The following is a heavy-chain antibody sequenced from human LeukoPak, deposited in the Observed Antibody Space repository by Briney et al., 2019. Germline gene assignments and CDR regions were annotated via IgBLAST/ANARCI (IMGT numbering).Heavy chain of an antibody. CDR2: ISYDGSNK. Sequence: PGRSLRLSCAASGFTFSSYAMHWVRQAPGKGLEWVAVISYDGSNKYYADSVKGRVIISRDNSKSALYLQMNSLRAEDTAIYYCARDSLPMAVTGPFDHWGQGALVTVSS. V-gene: IGHV3-30-3*01. J-gene: IGHJ4*02. CDR3: ARDSLPMAVTGPFDH. D-gene: IGHD6-19*01. CDR1: GFTFSSYA.